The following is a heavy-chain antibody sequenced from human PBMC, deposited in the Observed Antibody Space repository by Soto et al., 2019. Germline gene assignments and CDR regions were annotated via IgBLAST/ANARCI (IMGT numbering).Heavy chain of an antibody. D-gene: IGHD4-17*01. Sequence: EVQLVESGGGLIQPGGSLRLSCAASGFTVSSNYMSWVRQAPGKGLEWVSVIYSGGSTYYADSVKGRFTISRDNSKNTLYPQMNSLRAEDTAVYYCARELGGDGDYDYYYYGMDVWGQGTTVTVSS. CDR1: GFTVSSNY. J-gene: IGHJ6*02. CDR3: ARELGGDGDYDYYYYGMDV. V-gene: IGHV3-53*01. CDR2: IYSGGST.